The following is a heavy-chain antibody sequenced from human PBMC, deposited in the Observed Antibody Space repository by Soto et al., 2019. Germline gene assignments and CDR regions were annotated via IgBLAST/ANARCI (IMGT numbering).Heavy chain of an antibody. CDR2: IYSGGRT. Sequence: EVQLVESGGGLIQPGGSLRLSCAASGFTVRSNYMGWVRQAPGRGLEWVSSIYSGGRTYYADSVEGRFTISRDNSKNTLYLQMNSLRDEDTAVYYCARQQLAYFDAWGQGTLVTVSS. D-gene: IGHD6-13*01. CDR1: GFTVRSNY. CDR3: ARQQLAYFDA. J-gene: IGHJ4*02. V-gene: IGHV3-53*01.